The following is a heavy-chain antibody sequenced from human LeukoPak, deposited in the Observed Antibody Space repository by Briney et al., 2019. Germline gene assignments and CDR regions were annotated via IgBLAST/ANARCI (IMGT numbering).Heavy chain of an antibody. CDR3: ARVPGSYYFLGYYYMDV. J-gene: IGHJ6*03. CDR2: ISYDGSNK. CDR1: GFTFSSYA. Sequence: PGRSLRLSCAASGFTFSSYAMHWVRQAPGKGLEWVAVISYDGSNKYYADSVKGRFTISRDNSKNTLYLQMNSLRAEDTAVYYCARVPGSYYFLGYYYMDVWGKGTTVTVSS. D-gene: IGHD1-26*01. V-gene: IGHV3-30-3*01.